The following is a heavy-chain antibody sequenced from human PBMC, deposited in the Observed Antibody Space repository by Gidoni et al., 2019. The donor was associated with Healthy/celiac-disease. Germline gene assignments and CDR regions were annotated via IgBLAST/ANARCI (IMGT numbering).Heavy chain of an antibody. D-gene: IGHD3-22*01. Sequence: VQLQESGPGLVKPSQTLSLTCSVSGGAINSGGYYWSWIRQHPGKGLEWIGYIYYSGSTYYNPSLKSRVTISVDTSKNQFSLKLSSVTAADTAVYYCARGYSGYYAIDFDYWGQGTLVTVSS. CDR1: GGAINSGGYY. J-gene: IGHJ4*02. CDR2: IYYSGST. CDR3: ARGYSGYYAIDFDY. V-gene: IGHV4-31*03.